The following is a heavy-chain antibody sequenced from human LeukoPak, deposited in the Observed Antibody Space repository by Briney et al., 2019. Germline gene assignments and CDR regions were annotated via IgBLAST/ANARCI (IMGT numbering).Heavy chain of an antibody. D-gene: IGHD3-22*01. CDR2: ISSNGGST. CDR3: ARDYYDSSGLTW. J-gene: IGHJ4*02. Sequence: GGSLRLSCAASGFTFSSYAMHWVRQAPGKGLEYVSAISSNGGSTYYANSVKGRFTISRDNSKNTLYLQMNSLRAEDTAVYYCARDYYDSSGLTWWGQGTLVTVSS. CDR1: GFTFSSYA. V-gene: IGHV3-64*01.